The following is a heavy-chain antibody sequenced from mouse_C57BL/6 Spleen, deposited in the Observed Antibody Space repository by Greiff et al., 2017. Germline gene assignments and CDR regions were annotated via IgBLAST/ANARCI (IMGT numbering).Heavy chain of an antibody. CDR1: GYTFTDYY. CDR2: INPNNGGT. J-gene: IGHJ2*01. V-gene: IGHV1-26*01. Sequence: EVQLQQSGPELVKPGASVKISCKASGYTFTDYYMNWVKQSHGKSFEWIGDINPNNGGTSYNQKFKGKATLTVDKSSSTAYMELRSLTSEDSAVYYCARDWIITTVVESPFDYWGQGTTLTVSS. D-gene: IGHD1-1*01. CDR3: ARDWIITTVVESPFDY.